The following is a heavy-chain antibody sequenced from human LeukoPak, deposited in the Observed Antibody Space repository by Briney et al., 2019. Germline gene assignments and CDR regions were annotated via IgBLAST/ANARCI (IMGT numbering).Heavy chain of an antibody. CDR3: ARDLNPSYCSGGSCYSEYYYYYYGMDV. V-gene: IGHV3-74*01. CDR1: GFTFSSYW. Sequence: GGSLRLSCAASGFTFSSYWMHWVRHAPGKGLVWVSRINSDGSSTSYADSVKGRFTISRDNAKNTLYLQMNSLRAEDTAVYYCARDLNPSYCSGGSCYSEYYYYYYGMDVWGQGTTVTVSS. D-gene: IGHD2-15*01. CDR2: INSDGSST. J-gene: IGHJ6*02.